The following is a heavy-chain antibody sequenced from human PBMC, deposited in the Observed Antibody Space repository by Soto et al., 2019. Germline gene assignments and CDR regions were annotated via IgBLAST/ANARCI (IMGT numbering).Heavy chain of an antibody. CDR1: GFTFNSYA. J-gene: IGHJ4*02. CDR3: AKDLSSYGPSDY. CDR2: ISGSGGST. D-gene: IGHD5-18*01. Sequence: GSLRLSCAASGFTFNSYAMSWVLRAPGKGLEWVSAISGSGGSTYYADSVKGRFTISRDNSKNTLYLQMNSLRAEDTAVYYCAKDLSSYGPSDYWGQGTLVTVSS. V-gene: IGHV3-23*01.